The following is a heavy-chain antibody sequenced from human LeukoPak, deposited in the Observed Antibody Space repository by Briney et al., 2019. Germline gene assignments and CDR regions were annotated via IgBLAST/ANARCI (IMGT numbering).Heavy chain of an antibody. V-gene: IGHV1-69*13. Sequence: GASVKVSCKASGGTFSSYAISWVRQAPGQGLEWMGGIIPIFGTANYAQKFQGRVTITADESTSTAYMELSSLRSEDTAVYYCACGALIVVVPVNWGQGTLVTVSS. CDR1: GGTFSSYA. CDR3: ACGALIVVVPVN. J-gene: IGHJ4*02. CDR2: IIPIFGTA. D-gene: IGHD2-2*01.